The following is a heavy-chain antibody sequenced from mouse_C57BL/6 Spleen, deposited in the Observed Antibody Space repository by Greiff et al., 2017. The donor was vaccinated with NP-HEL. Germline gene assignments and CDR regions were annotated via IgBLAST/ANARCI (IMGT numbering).Heavy chain of an antibody. Sequence: EVQLQQSGAELVRPGASVKLSCTASGFNIKDDYMHWVKQGPEQGLEWIGWIDPENGDTEYASKFQGKATITADTSSNTAYLQLSSLTSEDTAVYYCTTPLLGRDYFDYWGQGTTLTVSS. D-gene: IGHD4-1*01. CDR2: IDPENGDT. CDR3: TTPLLGRDYFDY. V-gene: IGHV14-4*01. CDR1: GFNIKDDY. J-gene: IGHJ2*01.